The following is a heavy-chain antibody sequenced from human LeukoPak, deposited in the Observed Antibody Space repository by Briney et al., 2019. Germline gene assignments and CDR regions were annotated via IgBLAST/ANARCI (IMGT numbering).Heavy chain of an antibody. CDR1: GFTFNNYA. Sequence: PGGSLRLSCATSGFTFNNYAMHWVRQAPGKGLEWVAFIRYDGSNKYYADSVKGRFTISRDNSKNTLYLQMNSLRAEDTAVYYCAKDGIELPAFDIWGQGTMVTVSS. V-gene: IGHV3-30*02. J-gene: IGHJ3*02. CDR2: IRYDGSNK. D-gene: IGHD5-12*01. CDR3: AKDGIELPAFDI.